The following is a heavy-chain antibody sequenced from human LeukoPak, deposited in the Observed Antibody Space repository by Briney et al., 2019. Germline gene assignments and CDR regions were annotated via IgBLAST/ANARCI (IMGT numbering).Heavy chain of an antibody. V-gene: IGHV3-30*02. CDR1: GFTFSSYG. CDR3: AKDCIAARSRLYYYYYMDV. Sequence: GGSLRLSCAASGFTFSSYGMHWVRQAPGKGLEWVAFIQYDGTKEYYADSVKGRFTISRGNTKNTLYLQMNSMRAEDSAVYYCAKDCIAARSRLYYYYYMDVWGKGTTVTVSS. J-gene: IGHJ6*03. CDR2: IQYDGTKE. D-gene: IGHD6-6*01.